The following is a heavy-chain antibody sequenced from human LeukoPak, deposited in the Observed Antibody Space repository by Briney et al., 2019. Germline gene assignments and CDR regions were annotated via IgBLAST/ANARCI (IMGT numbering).Heavy chain of an antibody. Sequence: GASVKVSCKASGYTFTSYGISWVRQAPGQGLEWMGWISAYNGNTNYAQKLQGRVTMTTDTSTSTAYMELRSLRSDDTAVYYCAREKPELAAAGRENWFDPWGQGTLVTVSS. D-gene: IGHD6-13*01. CDR3: AREKPELAAAGRENWFDP. V-gene: IGHV1-18*01. CDR1: GYTFTSYG. J-gene: IGHJ5*02. CDR2: ISAYNGNT.